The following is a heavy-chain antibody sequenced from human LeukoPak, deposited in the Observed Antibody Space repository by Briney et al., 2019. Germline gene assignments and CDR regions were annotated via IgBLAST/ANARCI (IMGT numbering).Heavy chain of an antibody. CDR3: ARDLLIAAAGMGGY. Sequence: GGSLRLSCAASGFTFSSYSMNWVHQAPGKGLEWVSSISSSSSYIYYADSVKGRFTISRDNAKNSLYLQMNSLRAEDTAVYYCARDLLIAAAGMGGYWGQGTLVTVSS. D-gene: IGHD6-13*01. CDR1: GFTFSSYS. V-gene: IGHV3-21*01. CDR2: ISSSSSYI. J-gene: IGHJ4*02.